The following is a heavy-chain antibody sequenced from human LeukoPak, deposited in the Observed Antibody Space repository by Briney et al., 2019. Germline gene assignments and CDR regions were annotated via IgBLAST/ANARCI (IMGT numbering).Heavy chain of an antibody. D-gene: IGHD1-26*01. CDR2: FDPEDGET. CDR1: GYTLTELS. Sequence: ASVKVPCKVSGYTLTELSMHWVRQAPGKGLEWMGGFDPEDGETIYAQKFQGRVTMTEDTSTDTAYMELSSLRSEDTAVYYCATNSGSYQGYFDYWGQGTLVTVSS. J-gene: IGHJ4*02. V-gene: IGHV1-24*01. CDR3: ATNSGSYQGYFDY.